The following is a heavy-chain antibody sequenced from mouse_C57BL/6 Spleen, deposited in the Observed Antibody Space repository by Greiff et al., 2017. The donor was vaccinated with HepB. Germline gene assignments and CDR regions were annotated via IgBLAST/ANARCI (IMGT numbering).Heavy chain of an antibody. Sequence: VQLQQSGAELVRPGTSVKMSCKASGYTFTNYWIGWAKQRPGHGLEWIGAIYPGGGYTNYNEKFKGKATLTADKSSRAAYMQFSSLTSEDSAIYYCARSDGNYGGFAYWGQGTLVTVSA. CDR1: GYTFTNYW. CDR3: ARSDGNYGGFAY. D-gene: IGHD2-1*01. J-gene: IGHJ3*01. CDR2: IYPGGGYT. V-gene: IGHV1-63*01.